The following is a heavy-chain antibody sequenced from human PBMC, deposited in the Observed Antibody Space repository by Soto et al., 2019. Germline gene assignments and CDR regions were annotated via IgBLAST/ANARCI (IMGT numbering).Heavy chain of an antibody. D-gene: IGHD2-21*02. CDR1: GFTFSSYA. Sequence: EVQLLESGGGLVQPGGSLRLSCAASGFTFSSYAMSWVRQAPGKGLEWVSAISGSGGSTYYVDSVKGRFTISRDNSKNTLYLQMNSLRAEDTAVYYCAKDWGVGGDFAEYFQHWGQGTLVTVSS. J-gene: IGHJ1*01. V-gene: IGHV3-23*01. CDR3: AKDWGVGGDFAEYFQH. CDR2: ISGSGGST.